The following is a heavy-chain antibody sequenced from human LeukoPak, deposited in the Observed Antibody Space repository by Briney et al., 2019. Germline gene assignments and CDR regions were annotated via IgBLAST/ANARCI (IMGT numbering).Heavy chain of an antibody. CDR3: ARDRYGDGFAHLDY. CDR2: ITPSGGT. CDR1: GYTFTSYA. D-gene: IGHD5-24*01. Sequence: ASVKVSCKASGYTFTSYAIHCVRQAPGQGLEWMGWITPSGGTNYPQKFQGRVAITWDTSITTAYMDLSRLTSDDTAVYYCARDRYGDGFAHLDYWGQGALVTVSS. J-gene: IGHJ4*02. V-gene: IGHV1-2*02.